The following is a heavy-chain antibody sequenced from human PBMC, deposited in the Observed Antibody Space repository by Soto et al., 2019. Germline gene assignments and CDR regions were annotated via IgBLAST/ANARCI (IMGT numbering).Heavy chain of an antibody. CDR3: AKGGRRVINRDNFDY. V-gene: IGHV3-30*18. Sequence: QVQLVESGGGVVQPGRSLRLSCAASGFTFSIYGMHWVRQAPGKGLEWVAVISYDGSDIYYTDSVKGRFTISRDNSKNTLYLQMNSLRAEDTAVYYCAKGGRRVINRDNFDYWGQGTLVTVSS. CDR1: GFTFSIYG. CDR2: ISYDGSDI. D-gene: IGHD2-21*01. J-gene: IGHJ4*02.